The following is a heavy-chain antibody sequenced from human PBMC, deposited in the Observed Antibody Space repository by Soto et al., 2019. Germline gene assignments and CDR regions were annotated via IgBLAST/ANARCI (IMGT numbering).Heavy chain of an antibody. CDR2: ISEDGGNK. Sequence: PGGSLRLSCTASGLTFTSYAIHWVRQAPGKGLEWVSVISEDGGNKYFVESVRGRFLISRDNSKNTVYLQMNSLRPEDTAVYFCAGRLTTTVSALGYWGQGTLVTVSS. CDR3: AGRLTTTVSALGY. V-gene: IGHV3-30-3*01. CDR1: GLTFTSYA. J-gene: IGHJ4*02. D-gene: IGHD4-4*01.